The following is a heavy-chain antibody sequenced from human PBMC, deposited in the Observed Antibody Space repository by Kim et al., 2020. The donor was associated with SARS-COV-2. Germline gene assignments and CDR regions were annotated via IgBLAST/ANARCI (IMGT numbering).Heavy chain of an antibody. CDR2: SVSTI. V-gene: IGHV3-48*03. J-gene: IGHJ4*02. Sequence: SVSTIYYADAVEGRCTIARDKAKNSLYLQMNSLRAEDTAVYYCARVFLYYWGQGTLVTVSS. CDR3: ARVFLYY.